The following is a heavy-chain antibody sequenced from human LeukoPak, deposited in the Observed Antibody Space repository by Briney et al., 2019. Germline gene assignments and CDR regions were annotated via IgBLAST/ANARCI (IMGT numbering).Heavy chain of an antibody. CDR3: ARGPNIVLMVYAMRPPYDY. V-gene: IGHV4-34*01. CDR1: GGSFSGYY. D-gene: IGHD2-8*01. Sequence: KPSETLSLTCAVYGGSFSGYYWSWIRQPPGKGLEWIGEINHSGSTNYNPSLKSRVTISVDTSKNQFSLKLSSVTAADTAVYYCARGPNIVLMVYAMRPPYDYWGQGTLVTVSS. J-gene: IGHJ4*02. CDR2: INHSGST.